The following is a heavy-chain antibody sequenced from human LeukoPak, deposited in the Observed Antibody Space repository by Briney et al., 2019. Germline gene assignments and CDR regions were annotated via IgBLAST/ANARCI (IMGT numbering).Heavy chain of an antibody. V-gene: IGHV1-69*02. CDR1: GGTFSSYT. D-gene: IGHD1-26*01. Sequence: SVKVSCRASGGTFSSYTISWVRQAPGKGLEWMGRIIPILGIANYAQKFQGRVTITADKSTSTAYMELSSLRSEDTAVYYCATTTMRGDAFDIWGQGTMVTVSS. CDR3: ATTTMRGDAFDI. CDR2: IIPILGIA. J-gene: IGHJ3*02.